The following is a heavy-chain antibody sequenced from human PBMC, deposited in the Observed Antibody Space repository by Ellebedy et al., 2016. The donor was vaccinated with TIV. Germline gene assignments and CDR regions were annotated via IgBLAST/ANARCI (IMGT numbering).Heavy chain of an antibody. CDR1: GSTFSTYG. Sequence: AASVKVSCKASGSTFSTYGFSWVRQAPGQGLEWMGGIIPVLGIAHYPHKFRGRVTITADKSTSTAYMELTSLRSEDTALYYCARGRGHHGNDYYDAYYFDSWGQGTLVTVSS. CDR3: ARGRGHHGNDYYDAYYFDS. D-gene: IGHD3-22*01. J-gene: IGHJ4*02. V-gene: IGHV1-69*10. CDR2: IIPVLGIA.